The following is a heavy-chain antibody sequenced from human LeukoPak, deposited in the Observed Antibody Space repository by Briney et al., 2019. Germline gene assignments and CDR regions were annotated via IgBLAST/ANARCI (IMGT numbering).Heavy chain of an antibody. J-gene: IGHJ5*02. D-gene: IGHD1-26*01. V-gene: IGHV3-30-3*01. CDR1: GFTFSSYA. CDR2: ISYDGSNK. CDR3: ARDVGYWFDP. Sequence: RGSLRLSCAASGFTFSSYAMHWVRQAPGKGLEWVAVISYDGSNKYYADSVKGRFTSSRDNSKNTLYLQMNSLRAEDTAVYYCARDVGYWFDPWGQGTLVTVSS.